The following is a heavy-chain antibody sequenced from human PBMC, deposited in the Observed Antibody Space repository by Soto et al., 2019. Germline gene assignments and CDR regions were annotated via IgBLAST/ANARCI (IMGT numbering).Heavy chain of an antibody. CDR2: IYYSGST. CDR3: AREGLGVIITYNSSDP. CDR1: GGSISSGGYY. V-gene: IGHV4-31*03. Sequence: SETLSLTCTVSGGSISSGGYYWSWIRQHPGKGLEWIGYIYYSGSTYYNPSLKSRVTISVDTSKNQFSLKLSSVTAADTAVYYCAREGLGVIITYNSSDPRCQGPLVTVSS. J-gene: IGHJ5*02. D-gene: IGHD3-10*01.